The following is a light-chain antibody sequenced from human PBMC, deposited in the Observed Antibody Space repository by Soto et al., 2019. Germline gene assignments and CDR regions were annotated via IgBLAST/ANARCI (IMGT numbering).Light chain of an antibody. J-gene: IGKJ5*01. V-gene: IGKV1-12*01. Sequence: DIQMTQSPSSVSASVGDRVAITCLASQSINNWLDWYQQKPGKAPKALIYAASSLQSGVPSRFSGSVYEKEFPLTISSLQPEDFAKYYRQQTNRFPLNIGQGTRLEIK. CDR3: QQTNRFPLN. CDR1: QSINNW. CDR2: AAS.